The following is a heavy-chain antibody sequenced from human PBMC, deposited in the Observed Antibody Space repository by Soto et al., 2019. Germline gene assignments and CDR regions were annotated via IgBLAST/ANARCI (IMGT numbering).Heavy chain of an antibody. V-gene: IGHV3-72*01. CDR1: GFTFSDHY. Sequence: EVQLVESGGGLVQPEGSLRLSCAASGFTFSDHYMEWVRQAPGKGLEWVGRIRNKDNSYNTEYASTVKGRLTISRDDSRISLYLQMNSQKTEDTSVFYCARYSGNYSRVLYYRGQGT. CDR2: IRNKDNSYNT. J-gene: IGHJ4*02. CDR3: ARYSGNYSRVLYY. D-gene: IGHD1-26*01.